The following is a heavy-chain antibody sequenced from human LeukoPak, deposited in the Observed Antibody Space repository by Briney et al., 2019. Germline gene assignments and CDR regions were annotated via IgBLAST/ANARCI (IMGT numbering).Heavy chain of an antibody. Sequence: AASVKVSCKASGYTFTSYYMHWVRQAPGQGLEWVGIINPSGGSTNNAQKFQGRITMTRDTSTSTVYMELSSLRSDDTAVYYCARYGGYGELDYWGQGTLVTVSS. CDR2: INPSGGST. CDR3: ARYGGYGELDY. J-gene: IGHJ4*02. CDR1: GYTFTSYY. D-gene: IGHD4-23*01. V-gene: IGHV1-46*01.